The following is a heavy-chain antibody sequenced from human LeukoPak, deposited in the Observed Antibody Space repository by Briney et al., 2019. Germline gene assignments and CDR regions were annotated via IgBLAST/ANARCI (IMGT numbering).Heavy chain of an antibody. CDR3: ARGRPGLSIAARPHDY. CDR1: GFTFSSYS. V-gene: IGHV3-21*01. J-gene: IGHJ4*02. Sequence: GGSLRLSCAASGFTFSSYSMNWVRQAPGKGLEWVSSISSSSSYIYYAASVKGRFTISRDNAKNSLYLQMNSLRAEDTAVYYCARGRPGLSIAARPHDYWGQGTLVTVSS. D-gene: IGHD6-6*01. CDR2: ISSSSSYI.